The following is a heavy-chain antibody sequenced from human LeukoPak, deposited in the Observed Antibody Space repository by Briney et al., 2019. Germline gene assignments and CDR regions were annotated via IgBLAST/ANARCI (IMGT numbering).Heavy chain of an antibody. CDR2: IYYSGST. CDR3: ARAVVIRHRYFAY. CDR1: GGSISSYY. D-gene: IGHD2-21*01. Sequence: PSETLSLTCTVSGGSISSYYWSWIRQPPGKGLEWIGYIYYSGSTNYNPSLKSRVTISVDTSKNQFSLKLSSVTAADTAVYYCARAVVIRHRYFAYWGQGTLVTASS. V-gene: IGHV4-59*01. J-gene: IGHJ4*02.